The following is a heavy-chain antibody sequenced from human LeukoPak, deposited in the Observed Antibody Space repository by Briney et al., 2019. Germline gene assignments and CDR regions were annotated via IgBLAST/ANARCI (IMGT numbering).Heavy chain of an antibody. CDR3: ARAGGYDILTGYPPDAFDI. Sequence: SETLSLTCSVSGGSISSYYWSWIRQPAGKGLEWIGRIYTSGSTNYNPSLKSRVTMSVDTSKNQFSLKLSSVTAADTAVYYCARAGGYDILTGYPPDAFDIWGQGTMVTVSS. CDR2: IYTSGST. V-gene: IGHV4-4*07. J-gene: IGHJ3*02. CDR1: GGSISSYY. D-gene: IGHD3-9*01.